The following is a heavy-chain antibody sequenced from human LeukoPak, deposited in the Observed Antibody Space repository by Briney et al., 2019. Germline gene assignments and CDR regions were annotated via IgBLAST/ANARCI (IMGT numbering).Heavy chain of an antibody. D-gene: IGHD3-22*01. CDR1: GFPLSSYS. CDR3: ARDYYDSSGYVSHAFDI. CDR2: ISSSSSYI. J-gene: IGHJ3*02. Sequence: GGSLRLSCAASGFPLSSYSMTSVRQAPGKGLEWVSSISSSSSYIYYADSVKGRFTISRDNAKNSLYLQMNSLRAEDTAVYYCARDYYDSSGYVSHAFDIWGQGTMVTVSS. V-gene: IGHV3-21*01.